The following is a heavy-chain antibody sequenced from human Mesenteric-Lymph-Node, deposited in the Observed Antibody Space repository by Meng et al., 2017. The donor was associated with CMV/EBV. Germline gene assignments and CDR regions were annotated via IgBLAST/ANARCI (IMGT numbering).Heavy chain of an antibody. V-gene: IGHV4-34*01. CDR3: ARDYAGLNDY. D-gene: IGHD3-16*01. CDR2: INHSGST. Sequence: SQTLSLTCAVYGGSFSGYYWSWIRQPPGKGLEWIGEINHSGSTNYNPSLKSRVTISVDTSKNQFSLKLSSVTAADTAVYYCARDYAGLNDYWGQGTLVTVSS. CDR1: GGSFSGYY. J-gene: IGHJ4*02.